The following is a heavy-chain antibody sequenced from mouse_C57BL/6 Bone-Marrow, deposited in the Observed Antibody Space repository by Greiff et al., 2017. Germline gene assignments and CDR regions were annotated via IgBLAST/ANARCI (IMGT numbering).Heavy chain of an antibody. CDR2: ISSGGSYT. CDR1: GFTFSSYG. Sequence: EVQVVESGGDLVKPGGSLTLSCAASGFTFSSYGMSWVRQTPDKRLEWVATISSGGSYTYYPDSVKGRFTISRDNAKNTLYLQMSSLKSEDTAMYYCAREGFDYWGQGTTLTVSS. J-gene: IGHJ2*01. V-gene: IGHV5-6*01. CDR3: AREGFDY.